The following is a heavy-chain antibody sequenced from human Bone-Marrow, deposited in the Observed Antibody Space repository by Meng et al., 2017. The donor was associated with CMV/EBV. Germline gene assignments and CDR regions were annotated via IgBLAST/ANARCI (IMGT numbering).Heavy chain of an antibody. J-gene: IGHJ5*02. Sequence: GASLKISCAASGFTFSSYAMSWVRQAPGKGLEWVSVIYSGGSSTYYADSVKGRFTISRDNSKNTLYLQMNSLRAEDTAVYYCAKKSWSWFDPWGQGTLVTVAS. CDR3: AKKSWSWFDP. CDR1: GFTFSSYA. CDR2: IYSGGSST. V-gene: IGHV3-23*03.